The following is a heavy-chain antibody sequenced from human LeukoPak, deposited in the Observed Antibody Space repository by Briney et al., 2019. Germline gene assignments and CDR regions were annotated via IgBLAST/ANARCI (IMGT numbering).Heavy chain of an antibody. V-gene: IGHV3-53*01. J-gene: IGHJ3*02. CDR1: GFTFSSYA. CDR3: ARDLGWNYGRAFDI. CDR2: IYSGGST. D-gene: IGHD1-7*01. Sequence: GGSLRLSCAASGFTFSSYAMSWVRQAPGKGLEWVSVIYSGGSTYYADSVKGRFTISRDNSKNTLYLQMNSLRAEDTAVYYCARDLGWNYGRAFDIWGQGTMVTVSS.